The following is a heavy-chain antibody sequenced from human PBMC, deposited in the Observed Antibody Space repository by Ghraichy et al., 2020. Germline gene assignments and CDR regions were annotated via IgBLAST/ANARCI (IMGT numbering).Heavy chain of an antibody. CDR2: IYYSGST. Sequence: ETLSLTCTVSGGSISSYYWSWIRQPPGKGLEWIGYIYYSGSTNYNPSLKSRVTISVDTSKNQFSLKLSSVTAADTAVYYCARVSDYVWGSYRSHFYFDYWGQGPLVTVSS. J-gene: IGHJ4*02. CDR1: GGSISSYY. D-gene: IGHD3-16*02. CDR3: ARVSDYVWGSYRSHFYFDY. V-gene: IGHV4-59*01.